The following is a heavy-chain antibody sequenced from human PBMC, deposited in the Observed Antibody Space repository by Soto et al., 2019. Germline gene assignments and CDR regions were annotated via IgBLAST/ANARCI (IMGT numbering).Heavy chain of an antibody. CDR2: ISGSGGST. CDR3: AKGLIAVAGLYDY. V-gene: IGHV3-23*01. J-gene: IGHJ4*02. Sequence: PWGSLRLSCAASGFTFISYAMILFRQSPWKGLEWVSAISGSGGSTYYADSVKGRFTISRDNSKNTLYLQMNSLRAEDTAVYYCAKGLIAVAGLYDYWGQGTLVTVSS. D-gene: IGHD6-19*01. CDR1: GFTFISYA.